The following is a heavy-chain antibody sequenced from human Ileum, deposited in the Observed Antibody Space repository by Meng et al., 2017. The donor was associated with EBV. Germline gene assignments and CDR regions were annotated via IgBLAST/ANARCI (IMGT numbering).Heavy chain of an antibody. V-gene: IGHV4-39*07. CDR1: GGSISSSNHY. D-gene: IGHD3-22*01. Sequence: GPGPGLVKPSETLPLTCTVSGGSISSSNHYWGWIRQPPGKGLEWIANIYYSGSTYYNPSLKSRVTISVDTPKNQFSLKLSSVTAADTAVYYCARVPSYYYDSRGYVTPFDYWGQGTLVTVSS. CDR3: ARVPSYYYDSRGYVTPFDY. J-gene: IGHJ4*02. CDR2: IYYSGST.